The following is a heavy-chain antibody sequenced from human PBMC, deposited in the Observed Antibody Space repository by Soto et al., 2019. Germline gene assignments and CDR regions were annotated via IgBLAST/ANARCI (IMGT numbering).Heavy chain of an antibody. Sequence: SETLSLTCTVSGDSISSDYWSWIRQPPGKGLEWIGYTYYSGLTNTNPSLKSRLTISVDTSKNQFSLKLTSVTAADTAVYYCARARGSSQNLDTWGQGTLVTVSS. CDR1: GDSISSDY. D-gene: IGHD6-13*01. J-gene: IGHJ5*02. CDR2: TYYSGLT. CDR3: ARARGSSQNLDT. V-gene: IGHV4-59*01.